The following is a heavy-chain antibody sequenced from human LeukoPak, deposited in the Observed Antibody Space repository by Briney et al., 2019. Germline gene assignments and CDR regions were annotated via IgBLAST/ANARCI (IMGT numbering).Heavy chain of an antibody. V-gene: IGHV4-39*01. Sequence: PSETLSLTCTVSGGSIGRSSYYWGWIRQPPGKGLEWIGNIYYSGSTSYNPSLKSRVTISVDTSKNQFSLKLSSVTAADTAVHYCARQAAQTYDYWGQGTLVTVSS. CDR2: IYYSGST. CDR3: ARQAAQTYDY. CDR1: GGSIGRSSYY. J-gene: IGHJ4*02.